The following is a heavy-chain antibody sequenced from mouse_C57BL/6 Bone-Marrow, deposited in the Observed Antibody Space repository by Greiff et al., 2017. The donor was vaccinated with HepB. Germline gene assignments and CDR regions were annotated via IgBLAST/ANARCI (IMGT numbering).Heavy chain of an antibody. CDR1: GFTFTDYY. J-gene: IGHJ4*01. CDR3: ARYNSDYDYAMDY. Sequence: EVKLMESGGGLVQPGGSLSLSCAASGFTFTDYYMSWVRQPPGKALEWLGFIRNKANGYTTEYSASVKGRFTISRENSQSILYLQMNALRAEDSATYYFARYNSDYDYAMDYWGQGTSVTVSS. CDR2: IRNKANGYTT. D-gene: IGHD2-4*01. V-gene: IGHV7-3*01.